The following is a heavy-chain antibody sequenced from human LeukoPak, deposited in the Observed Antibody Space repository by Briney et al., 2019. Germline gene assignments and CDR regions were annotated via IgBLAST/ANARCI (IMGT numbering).Heavy chain of an antibody. CDR3: ARGSIAAAGTLDY. CDR1: GGSISSGSYY. V-gene: IGHV4-61*02. J-gene: IGHJ4*02. CDR2: IYTSGST. D-gene: IGHD6-13*01. Sequence: SETLSLTCTVSGGSISSGSYYWSWIRQPAGKGLEWIGRIYTSGSTNYNPSLKSRVTISLDTFKNQFSLKLSSVTAADTAVYYCARGSIAAAGTLDYWGQGTLVTVSS.